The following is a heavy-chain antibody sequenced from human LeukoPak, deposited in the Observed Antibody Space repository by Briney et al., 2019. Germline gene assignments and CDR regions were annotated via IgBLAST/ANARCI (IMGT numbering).Heavy chain of an antibody. CDR3: ATWAFYHGLDV. D-gene: IGHD1-26*01. J-gene: IGHJ6*02. V-gene: IGHV3-43*02. CDR2: ISADGRA. CDR1: GMNFEKYA. Sequence: GGSLRLSCVASGMNFEKYAMHWVRQRPGKGLEWVAVISADGRADHADSVKGRFTVSRDNSKESLFLDMSSLRDEDGALYYCATWAFYHGLDVWGQGTTVIVSS.